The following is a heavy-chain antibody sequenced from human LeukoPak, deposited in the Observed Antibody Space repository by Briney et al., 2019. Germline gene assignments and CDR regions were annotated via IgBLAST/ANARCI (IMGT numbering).Heavy chain of an antibody. V-gene: IGHV1-69*05. CDR2: IIPIFGTA. Sequence: SVKVSCKASGGTFSSYAISWVRQAPGQELEWMGGIIPIFGTANYAQKFQGRVTITTDESTSTAYMELSSLRSEDTAVYYCARDFAYKQRLHDNWFDPWGQGTLVTVSS. CDR3: ARDFAYKQRLHDNWFDP. J-gene: IGHJ5*02. CDR1: GGTFSSYA. D-gene: IGHD4-11*01.